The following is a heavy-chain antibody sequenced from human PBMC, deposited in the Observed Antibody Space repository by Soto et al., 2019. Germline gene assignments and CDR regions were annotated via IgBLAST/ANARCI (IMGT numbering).Heavy chain of an antibody. Sequence: GGSLRLSCAASGFTFSGSAMHWVRQAPGKGLEWVSAISGSGGSTYYADSVKGRFTISRDNSKNTLYLQMNSLRAEDTAVYYCAKDISDYYDILTGYLLYFDYWGQGTLVTVSS. CDR2: ISGSGGST. CDR3: AKDISDYYDILTGYLLYFDY. D-gene: IGHD3-9*01. V-gene: IGHV3-23*01. CDR1: GFTFSGSA. J-gene: IGHJ4*02.